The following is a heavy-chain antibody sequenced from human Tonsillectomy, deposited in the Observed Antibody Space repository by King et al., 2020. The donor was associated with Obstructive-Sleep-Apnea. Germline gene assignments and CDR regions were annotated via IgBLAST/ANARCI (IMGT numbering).Heavy chain of an antibody. CDR3: AGSSPLLRFLEWLSRDAFDI. CDR1: GGSISSGGYY. CDR2: IYYSGST. V-gene: IGHV4-31*03. J-gene: IGHJ3*02. Sequence: QLQESGPGLVKPSQTLSLTCTVSGGSISSGGYYWSWIRQHPGKGLEWIGYIYYSGSTYYNPSLNSRFTISVEPSTNQFSLKLSSWTAADRAVYYWAGSSPLLRFLEWLSRDAFDIWGQGTMVTVSS. D-gene: IGHD3-3*01.